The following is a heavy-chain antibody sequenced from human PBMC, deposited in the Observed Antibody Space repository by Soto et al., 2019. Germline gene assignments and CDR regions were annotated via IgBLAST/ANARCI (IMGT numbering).Heavy chain of an antibody. CDR3: ARDYGDYYFDY. CDR1: GGSISSSSYY. Sequence: PSETLSLTCTVSGGSISSSSYYWGWIRQPPGKGLEWIGSIYYSGSTYYNPSLKSRVTISVDTSKNQFSLKLSSVTAADTAVYYCARDYGDYYFDYWGQGTLVTVSS. CDR2: IYYSGST. V-gene: IGHV4-39*01. D-gene: IGHD4-17*01. J-gene: IGHJ4*02.